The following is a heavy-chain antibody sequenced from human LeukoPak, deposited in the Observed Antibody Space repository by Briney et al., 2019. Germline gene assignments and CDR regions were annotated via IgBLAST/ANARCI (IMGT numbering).Heavy chain of an antibody. CDR3: ASLSLRWSDY. CDR2: ISSSSSTI. J-gene: IGHJ4*02. Sequence: GGSLRLSCAASGFTFSSYSMNWVRQAPGKGLEWVSYISSSSSTIYYADSVKGRFTISRDNARNSLYLQMNSLRAEDTAVYYCASLSLRWSDYWGQGTLVTVSS. D-gene: IGHD4-23*01. CDR1: GFTFSSYS. V-gene: IGHV3-48*04.